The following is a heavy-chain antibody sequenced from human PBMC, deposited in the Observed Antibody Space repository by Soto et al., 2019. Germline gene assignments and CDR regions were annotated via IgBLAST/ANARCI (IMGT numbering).Heavy chain of an antibody. D-gene: IGHD4-17*01. CDR3: ASNYGDYVYNWFDP. J-gene: IGHJ5*02. CDR2: IIPIFGTA. V-gene: IGHV1-69*13. Sequence: SVKVSCKASGGTFSSYAISWVRQAPGQGLEWMGGIIPIFGTANYAQKFQGRVTITADESTSTAYMELSSLRSEDTAVYYCASNYGDYVYNWFDPWGQGTLVTVSS. CDR1: GGTFSSYA.